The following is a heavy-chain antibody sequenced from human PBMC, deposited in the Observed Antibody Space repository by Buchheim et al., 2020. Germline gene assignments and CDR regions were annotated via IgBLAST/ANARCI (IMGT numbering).Heavy chain of an antibody. CDR3: ARDREGSSWYGWDFDY. D-gene: IGHD6-13*01. Sequence: EVQLVESGGGLVKPGGSLRLSCAASGFTFSSYSMNWVRQAPGKGLEWVSSISSSSSYIYYADSVKGRFTISSDNAKNSLYLQMNSLRAEDTAVYYCARDREGSSWYGWDFDYWGQGTL. CDR1: GFTFSSYS. J-gene: IGHJ4*02. V-gene: IGHV3-21*01. CDR2: ISSSSSYI.